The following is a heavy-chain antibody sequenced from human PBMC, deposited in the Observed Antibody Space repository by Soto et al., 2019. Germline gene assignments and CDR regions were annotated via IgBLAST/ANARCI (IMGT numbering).Heavy chain of an antibody. V-gene: IGHV1-69*13. J-gene: IGHJ5*02. Sequence: VASVKVSCKASGGTFSSYAISWVRQAPGQGLEWMGGIIPIFGTANYAQKFQGRVTITADESTSTAYMELSSLRSEDTAVYYCARDRLYYDSSGYRLNWFDPWGQGTLLTVSS. D-gene: IGHD3-22*01. CDR1: GGTFSSYA. CDR2: IIPIFGTA. CDR3: ARDRLYYDSSGYRLNWFDP.